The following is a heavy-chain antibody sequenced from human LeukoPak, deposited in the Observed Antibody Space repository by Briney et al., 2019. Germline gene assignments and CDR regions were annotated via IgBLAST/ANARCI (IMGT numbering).Heavy chain of an antibody. CDR3: AREYGDYVLSAFDI. CDR1: GFTFSNYW. V-gene: IGHV3-74*01. D-gene: IGHD4-17*01. CDR2: INSDGSST. Sequence: PGGSLRLSCAASGFTFSNYWMHWVRQAPGKGLVWVSRINSDGSSTTSADSVKGRFTISRDKAKNSLYVQMNSLRAEDTAVYYCAREYGDYVLSAFDIWGQGTMVTVSS. J-gene: IGHJ3*02.